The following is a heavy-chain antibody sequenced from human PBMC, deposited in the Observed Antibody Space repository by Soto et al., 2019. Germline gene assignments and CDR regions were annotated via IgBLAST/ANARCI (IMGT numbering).Heavy chain of an antibody. Sequence: QVQLVQSGAEVKKPESSVKVSCKAPGGTFSTYAISWVRQAPGQGLEWMGGIIPMFGTANYAQRFQDRVTITTDESTNEVYIERSSLRTEDTAVYFCASGIQLWLRRRNNGYSGCGQGTLVTVSS. J-gene: IGHJ4*02. CDR3: ASGIQLWLRRRNNGYSG. CDR2: IIPMFGTA. V-gene: IGHV1-69*05. CDR1: GGTFSTYA. D-gene: IGHD5-18*01.